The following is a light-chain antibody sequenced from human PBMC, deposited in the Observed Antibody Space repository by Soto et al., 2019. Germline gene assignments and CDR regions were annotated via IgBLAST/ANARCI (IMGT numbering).Light chain of an antibody. CDR1: QSISSW. Sequence: DIQMTQSPSTLSASVGDRVTITCRASQSISSWLAWYQQKPGKAHKLLIYDASSLESGVPSRFSGSGSGTEFTLTISSLQHDDFATYYCQHLQTFGQGTKVEIK. CDR2: DAS. CDR3: QHLQT. V-gene: IGKV1-5*01. J-gene: IGKJ1*01.